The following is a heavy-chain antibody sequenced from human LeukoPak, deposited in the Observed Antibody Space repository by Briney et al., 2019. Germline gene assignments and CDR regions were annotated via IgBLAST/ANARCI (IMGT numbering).Heavy chain of an antibody. Sequence: PGGSLRLSCAASGLTFSTFSMNWVRQAPGKGPEWVSYISSSSSTIYYADSVKGRFTISRDNAKNSLYLQMNSLRDEDTAVYYCARVRISSGPGGYYFDYWGQGTLVTVSS. D-gene: IGHD6-19*01. CDR1: GLTFSTFS. J-gene: IGHJ4*02. CDR3: ARVRISSGPGGYYFDY. V-gene: IGHV3-48*02. CDR2: ISSSSSTI.